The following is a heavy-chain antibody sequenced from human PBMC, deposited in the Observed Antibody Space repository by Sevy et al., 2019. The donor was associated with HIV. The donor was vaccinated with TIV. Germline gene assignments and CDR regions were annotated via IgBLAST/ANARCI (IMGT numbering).Heavy chain of an antibody. CDR3: AKKAGIGSRYYYYYMDV. J-gene: IGHJ6*03. CDR2: ISGSGGST. CDR1: GFTFSSYA. V-gene: IGHV3-23*01. Sequence: GGSLRLSCAASGFTFSSYAMSWVRQAPGKGLEWVSAISGSGGSTYYADSVKGRFTISRNNSKNTLYLQMNSLRAEDTAVYYCAKKAGIGSRYYYYYMDVWGKGTTVTVSS.